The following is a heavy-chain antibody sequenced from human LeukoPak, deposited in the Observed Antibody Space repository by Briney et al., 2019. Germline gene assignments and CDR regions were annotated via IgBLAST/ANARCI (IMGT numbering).Heavy chain of an antibody. J-gene: IGHJ4*02. CDR3: ARLSDFNFDY. CDR1: GYSFTGYW. D-gene: IGHD2-21*02. Sequence: GESLKTSCKGSGYSFTGYWIGWVRQMPGKGLECMGIIYPADSDTTYSPSFQGQVTISADKSISTTYLQWSSLKASDTAMYYCARLSDFNFDYWGQGTLVTVSS. CDR2: IYPADSDT. V-gene: IGHV5-51*01.